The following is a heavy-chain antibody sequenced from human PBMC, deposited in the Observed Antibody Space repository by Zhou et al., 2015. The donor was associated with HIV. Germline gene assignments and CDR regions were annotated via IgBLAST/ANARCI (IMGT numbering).Heavy chain of an antibody. D-gene: IGHD1-7*01. CDR2: IIPIFGTA. CDR3: ARDIFRYNWNYLTVRLAWYFDL. J-gene: IGHJ2*01. Sequence: QVQLVQSVAEVKKPGSSVKVSCKASGGTFSSYAISWVRQAPGQGLEWMGGIIPIFGTANYAQKFQGRVTITADESTSTAYMELSSLRSEDTAVYYCARDIFRYNWNYLTVRLAWYFDLWGRGTLVTVSS. V-gene: IGHV1-69*12. CDR1: GGTFSSYA.